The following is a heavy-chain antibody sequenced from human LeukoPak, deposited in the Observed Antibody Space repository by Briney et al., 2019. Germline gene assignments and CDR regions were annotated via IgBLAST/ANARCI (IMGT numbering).Heavy chain of an antibody. J-gene: IGHJ3*02. CDR1: GAPIRISY. CDR3: ARGYYDSRGDSNPFDM. D-gene: IGHD3-22*01. CDR2: IVHSGST. Sequence: SETLSLTCTVSGAPIRISYWSWIRQPPGRGLEWIGYIVHSGSTNYNPSLKSRLSISEDTSQNQFSLKVTSVTAADTAIYYCARGYYDSRGDSNPFDMWGQGSMVSVSS. V-gene: IGHV4-59*13.